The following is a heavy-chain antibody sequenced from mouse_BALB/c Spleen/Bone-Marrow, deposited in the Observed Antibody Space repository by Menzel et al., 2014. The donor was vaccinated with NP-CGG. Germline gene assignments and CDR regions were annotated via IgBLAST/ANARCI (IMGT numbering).Heavy chain of an antibody. V-gene: IGHV1-87*01. CDR3: ARSGPPAH. CDR2: IYPGDGDT. D-gene: IGHD4-1*01. CDR1: GYTFTSYW. J-gene: IGHJ3*01. Sequence: VQVVESGAELARPGASVKLPCKASGYTFTSYWMQWVKQRPGQGLEWIGAIYPGDGDTRYTQKFKGKATLTADKSSSTAYMQLSSLASEDSAVYYCARSGPPAHWGQGTLVTVSA.